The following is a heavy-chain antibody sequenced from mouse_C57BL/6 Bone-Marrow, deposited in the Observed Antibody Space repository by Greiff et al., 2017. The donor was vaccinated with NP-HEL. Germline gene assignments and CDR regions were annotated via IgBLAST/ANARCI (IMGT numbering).Heavy chain of an antibody. Sequence: EVKLMESGGDLVKPGGSLKLSCAASGFTFSSYGMSWVRQTPDKRLEWVATISSGGSYTYYPDSVKGRFTISRDNAKNTLYLQMSSLKSEDTAMYYCARALSITTVVATEAYWGQGTLVTVSA. CDR2: ISSGGSYT. CDR1: GFTFSSYG. V-gene: IGHV5-6*01. CDR3: ARALSITTVVATEAY. D-gene: IGHD1-1*01. J-gene: IGHJ3*01.